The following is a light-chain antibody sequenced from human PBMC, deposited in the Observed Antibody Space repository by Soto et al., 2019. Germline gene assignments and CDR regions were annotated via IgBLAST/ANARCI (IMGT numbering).Light chain of an antibody. V-gene: IGLV2-14*01. J-gene: IGLJ2*01. CDR1: SSDVGGYNY. CDR2: DVG. Sequence: QSALTQPASVSGSPGQSITISCTGTSSDVGGYNYVSWYQQHPGKAPKLMIYDVGNRPSGVSNRFSGSKSGNTASLTISGLQAEDEADYYCSSYPSSTTLVFGGGTKLTVL. CDR3: SSYPSSTTLV.